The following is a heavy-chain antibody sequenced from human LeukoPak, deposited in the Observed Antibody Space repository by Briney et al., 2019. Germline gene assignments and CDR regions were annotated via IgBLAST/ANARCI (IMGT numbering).Heavy chain of an antibody. CDR1: GGTFSRYA. V-gene: IGHV1-69*05. CDR3: ARGPISGYDGGVDY. J-gene: IGHJ4*02. CDR2: IIPIFGTA. Sequence: SVKVSCKASGGTFSRYAISWVRQAPGQGLEWMGGIIPIFGTANYAQKFQGRVTITTDESTSTAYMELSSLRSEDTAVYYCARGPISGYDGGVDYWGQGTLVTVSS. D-gene: IGHD5-12*01.